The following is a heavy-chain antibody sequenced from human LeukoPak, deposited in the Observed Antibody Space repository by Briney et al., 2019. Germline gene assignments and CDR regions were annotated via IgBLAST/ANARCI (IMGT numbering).Heavy chain of an antibody. V-gene: IGHV3-30*18. CDR2: ISHDGSNK. CDR1: GFTFRSYG. D-gene: IGHD6-6*01. CDR3: AKAGVKGDGRERVAARPLSSNDY. Sequence: PGRSLRLSCAASGFTFRSYGMHWVRQAPGKGLEWVAVISHDGSNKYYADSVKGRFTISRDNSKNTLYLQMNSLRAEDTAVYSCAKAGVKGDGRERVAARPLSSNDYWGQGTLVTVSS. J-gene: IGHJ4*02.